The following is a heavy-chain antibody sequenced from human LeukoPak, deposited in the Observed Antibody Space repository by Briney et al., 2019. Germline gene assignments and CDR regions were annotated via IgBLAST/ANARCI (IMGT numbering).Heavy chain of an antibody. J-gene: IGHJ4*02. CDR2: VYFNGKT. Sequence: KPSETLSLTCSVSGVSISSIDYYWGWIRQPPGQGLEWIGSVYFNGKTYYNPSLRSRVTMTMDTSKNQFSLRLTSVTAADTAVYYCARRPVTGGYAFDSWGQGTLVGVSS. D-gene: IGHD3-16*01. CDR3: ARRPVTGGYAFDS. V-gene: IGHV4-39*01. CDR1: GVSISSIDYY.